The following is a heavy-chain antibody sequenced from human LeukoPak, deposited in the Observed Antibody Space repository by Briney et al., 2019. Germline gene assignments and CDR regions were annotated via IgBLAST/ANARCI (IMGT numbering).Heavy chain of an antibody. Sequence: SETLSLTCAVSGYSISSGYYWGCIRQPPGKGLEWIGSIYHSGSSYYNPSLKSRVTISVDTSKNQFSLKLSSVTAADTAVYYCARQSSRDQIYDFWSGYYTRWFDPWGQGTLVTVSS. CDR1: GYSISSGYY. V-gene: IGHV4-38-2*01. J-gene: IGHJ5*02. CDR3: ARQSSRDQIYDFWSGYYTRWFDP. CDR2: IYHSGSS. D-gene: IGHD3-3*01.